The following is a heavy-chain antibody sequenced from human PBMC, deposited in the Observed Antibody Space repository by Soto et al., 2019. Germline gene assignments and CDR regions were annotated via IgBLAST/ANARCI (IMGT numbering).Heavy chain of an antibody. Sequence: SETLSLTCTVSGGSTSSGDYYWSWIRQPPGKGLEWIGYIYYSGSTYYNPSLKSRVTISVDTSKNQISLKLSSVTAADTAVYYCARGPSGDKVDFWGQGLLVTVSS. J-gene: IGHJ4*02. CDR2: IYYSGST. CDR3: ARGPSGDKVDF. V-gene: IGHV4-30-4*01. CDR1: GGSTSSGDYY. D-gene: IGHD7-27*01.